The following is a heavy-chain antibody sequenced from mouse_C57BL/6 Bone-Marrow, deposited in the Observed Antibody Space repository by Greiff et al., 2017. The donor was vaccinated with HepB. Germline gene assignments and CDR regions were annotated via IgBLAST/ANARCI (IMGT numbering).Heavy chain of an antibody. CDR2: IWWDDDK. V-gene: IGHV8-8*01. J-gene: IGHJ2*01. D-gene: IGHD1-1*01. Sequence: QVTLKESGPGILQPSQTLSLTCSFSGFSLSTFGMGVGWIRQPSGKGLEWLAPIWWDDDKYYNPALKSRLTLSKDTSKNQVFLKIANVDTADTATYYCARMATTVVATGYFDYWGQGTTLTVSS. CDR3: ARMATTVVATGYFDY. CDR1: GFSLSTFGMG.